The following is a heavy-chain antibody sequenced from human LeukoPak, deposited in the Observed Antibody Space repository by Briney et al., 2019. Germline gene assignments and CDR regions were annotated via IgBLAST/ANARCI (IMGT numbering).Heavy chain of an antibody. J-gene: IGHJ6*02. CDR2: ISSSSSYI. D-gene: IGHD3-3*01. V-gene: IGHV3-21*01. CDR1: GFTFSSYS. CDR3: ARNLFLEWLSEDV. Sequence: GGSLRLSCAASGFTFSSYSMNWVRQAPGKGLEWVSSISSSSSYIYYADSVKGRFTISRDNAKNSLYLQMNSLRAEGTAVYYCARNLFLEWLSEDVWGQGTTVTVSS.